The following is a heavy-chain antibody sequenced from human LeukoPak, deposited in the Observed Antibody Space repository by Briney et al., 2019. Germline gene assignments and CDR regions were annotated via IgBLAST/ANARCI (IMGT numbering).Heavy chain of an antibody. CDR3: ARVTSSFNYAYYYYMDV. J-gene: IGHJ6*03. D-gene: IGHD2-2*01. CDR2: INYRGST. V-gene: IGHV4-39*07. CDR1: NASISSNTYY. Sequence: SETLSLTCTVSNASISSNTYYRAWIRQPPGKGLEYIGSINYRGSTYYNPSLKSRVTLSVDTSKNHFSLRVNSVTAADTAIYYCARVTSSFNYAYYYYMDVWGKGTTVTISS.